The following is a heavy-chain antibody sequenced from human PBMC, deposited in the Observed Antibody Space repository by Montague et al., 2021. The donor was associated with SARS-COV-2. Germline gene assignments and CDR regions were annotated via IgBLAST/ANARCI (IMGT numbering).Heavy chain of an antibody. Sequence: SETLSLTCSVSGGSTSNYYWTWIRQSPGTGLQWIGYIFYTGSTKFNPSLKSRVSMSLDTSKNHLSLRLSAVTAADTARYYCARAQNICFIANCVNYFDLWGQGALVTVSS. CDR2: IFYTGST. CDR3: ARAQNICFIANCVNYFDL. J-gene: IGHJ4*02. D-gene: IGHD2-15*01. V-gene: IGHV4-59*01. CDR1: GGSTSNYY.